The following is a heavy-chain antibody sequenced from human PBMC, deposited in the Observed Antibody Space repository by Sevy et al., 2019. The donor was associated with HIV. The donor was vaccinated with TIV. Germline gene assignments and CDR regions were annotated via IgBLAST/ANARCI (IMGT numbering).Heavy chain of an antibody. CDR3: ARDPPGGILWFGEFLGNNYFDY. CDR1: GFTFSSYS. D-gene: IGHD3-10*01. Sequence: GGSLRLSCAASGFTFSSYSMNWVRQAPGKGLEWVSYISSSSSTIYYADSVKGRFTISRDNAKNSLYLQMNSLRDEDTAVYYCARDPPGGILWFGEFLGNNYFDYWGQGTLVTVSS. CDR2: ISSSSSTI. J-gene: IGHJ4*02. V-gene: IGHV3-48*02.